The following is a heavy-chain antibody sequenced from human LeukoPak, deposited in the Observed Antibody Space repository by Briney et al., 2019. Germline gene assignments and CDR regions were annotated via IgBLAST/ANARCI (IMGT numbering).Heavy chain of an antibody. J-gene: IGHJ4*02. V-gene: IGHV3-7*01. CDR1: GFTFSSYA. CDR3: ARTYYDSGSLIEN. CDR2: TKQDGSEK. Sequence: GGSLRLSCAASGFTFSSYAMTWVRQAPGKGLEWVANTKQDGSEKYYVDSVKGRFTISRDNAKNSLYLQMNSLRAEDTAVYYCARTYYDSGSLIENWGQGTLVTVSS. D-gene: IGHD3-10*01.